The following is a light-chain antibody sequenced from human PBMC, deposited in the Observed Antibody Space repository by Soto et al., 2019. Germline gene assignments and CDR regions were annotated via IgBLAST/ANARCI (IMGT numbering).Light chain of an antibody. V-gene: IGKV3-20*01. CDR1: QSVSSSY. CDR3: QQYGSSPPIT. J-gene: IGKJ5*01. CDR2: GAT. Sequence: EIVLTQSPATLSVSPGERATLSCRAIQSVSSSYLAWYQQKPGQAPLLLIYGATSRATGIPDRFSGSGSGTDFALTISRLEPEDFSVYYGQQYGSSPPITFGQGTRLEI.